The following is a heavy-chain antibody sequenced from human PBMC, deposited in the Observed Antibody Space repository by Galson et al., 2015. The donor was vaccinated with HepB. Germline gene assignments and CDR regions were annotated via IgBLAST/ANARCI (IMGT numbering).Heavy chain of an antibody. D-gene: IGHD3-10*01. J-gene: IGHJ3*01. Sequence: SVKVSCKASGYTFTGYYMHWVRQAPGQGLEWMGWINPNSGGTNYAQKFQGWVTMTRDTSISTAYMELSRLRSDDTAVYYCARAETGIWFGELLFWGQGTMVTVSS. CDR3: ARAETGIWFGELLF. CDR2: INPNSGGT. V-gene: IGHV1-2*04. CDR1: GYTFTGYY.